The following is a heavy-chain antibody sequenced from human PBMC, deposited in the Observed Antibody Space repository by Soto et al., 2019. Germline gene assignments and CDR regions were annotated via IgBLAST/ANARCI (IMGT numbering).Heavy chain of an antibody. V-gene: IGHV4-34*01. D-gene: IGHD6-13*01. Sequence: QVQLQQWGAGLLKPSETLSLTCAVYGGSFSGYYWSWIRQPPGKGLEWIGEINQSGSTNYNPSLKGRVTISAAPSKTQFSLQPSSVTAADTAVYYCARTYSSSWSPFEYWGQGTLVTVSS. CDR3: ARTYSSSWSPFEY. CDR1: GGSFSGYY. CDR2: INQSGST. J-gene: IGHJ4*02.